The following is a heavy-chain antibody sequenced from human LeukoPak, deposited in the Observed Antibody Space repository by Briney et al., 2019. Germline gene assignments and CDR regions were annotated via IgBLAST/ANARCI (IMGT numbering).Heavy chain of an antibody. Sequence: PSETLSLTCTVSGGSISSYYWSWIRQPPGKGLEWIGYIYYSGSTYYNPSLKSRVTISVDTSKNQFSLKLSSVTAADTAVYYCARSQSGYSYGYEFDPWGQGTLVTVSS. D-gene: IGHD5-18*01. J-gene: IGHJ5*02. CDR2: IYYSGST. CDR1: GGSISSYY. CDR3: ARSQSGYSYGYEFDP. V-gene: IGHV4-59*06.